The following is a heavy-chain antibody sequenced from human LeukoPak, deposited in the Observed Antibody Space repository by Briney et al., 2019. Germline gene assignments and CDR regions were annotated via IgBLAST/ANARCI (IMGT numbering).Heavy chain of an antibody. D-gene: IGHD1-14*01. CDR1: GFTFTNYG. Sequence: GGSLRLSCSASGFTFTNYGMSWVRQAPGKGLEWVSGLSGSGDGQFYANSVEGRFTISRDIFNNIWYLQMNSLRAEDTAVYYCAKGCQCPSGLSSWFDPRGQGTLVAVSS. J-gene: IGHJ5*02. CDR3: AKGCQCPSGLSSWFDP. CDR2: LSGSGDGQ. V-gene: IGHV3-23*01.